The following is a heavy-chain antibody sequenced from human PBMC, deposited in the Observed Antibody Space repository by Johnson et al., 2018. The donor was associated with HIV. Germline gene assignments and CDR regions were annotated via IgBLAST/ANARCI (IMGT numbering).Heavy chain of an antibody. D-gene: IGHD4-17*01. CDR2: IKQDGSEK. Sequence: VQLVESGGGVVQPGRSLRLSCAASGFTFSSYAMHWVRQAPGKGLEWVANIKQDGSEKYYVDSVKGRFTISRDNAKKSLYLQMNSLRAEDTAVYYCARKEQGDYVFGNAFDIWGQGTMVTVSS. J-gene: IGHJ3*02. CDR3: ARKEQGDYVFGNAFDI. CDR1: GFTFSSYA. V-gene: IGHV3-7*05.